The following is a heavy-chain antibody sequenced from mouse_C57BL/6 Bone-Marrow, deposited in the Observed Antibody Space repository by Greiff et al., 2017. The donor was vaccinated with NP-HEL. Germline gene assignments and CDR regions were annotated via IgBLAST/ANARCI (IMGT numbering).Heavy chain of an antibody. Sequence: VQLKESGAELVRPGASVKLSCTASGFNIKDYYMHWVKQRPEQGLEWIGWIDPENGDTEYASKFQGKATITADTSSNTAYLQLSSLTSEDTAVYYCTSYYYGSSPLDYWGQGTTLTVSS. D-gene: IGHD1-1*01. J-gene: IGHJ2*01. CDR2: IDPENGDT. CDR1: GFNIKDYY. CDR3: TSYYYGSSPLDY. V-gene: IGHV14-4*01.